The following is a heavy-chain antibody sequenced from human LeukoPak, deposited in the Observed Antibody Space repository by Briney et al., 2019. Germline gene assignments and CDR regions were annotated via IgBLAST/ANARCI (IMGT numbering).Heavy chain of an antibody. D-gene: IGHD3-9*01. J-gene: IGHJ6*04. CDR2: INHSGST. CDR1: GRSLSGYY. CDR3: ARAPYYDILTRYGMNV. V-gene: IGHV4-34*01. Sequence: SETLSLTCAVYGRSLSGYYWSWIRQPPGKGLEWIREINHSGSTNYNPSLKSRVTISVDTSKNQFSLKLSSVTAADTAVYYCARAPYYDILTRYGMNVWGKGTTVTVSS.